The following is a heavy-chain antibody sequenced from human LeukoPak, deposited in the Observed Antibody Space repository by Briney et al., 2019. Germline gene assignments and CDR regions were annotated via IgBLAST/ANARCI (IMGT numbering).Heavy chain of an antibody. J-gene: IGHJ4*02. Sequence: ASVKVSCKASGYTFTSYYMHWVRQAPGQGLEWMGIINPSGGSTSYAQKFQGRVTMTRDMSTSTVYMEPSSLRSEDTAVYYCAREVLLWFGESKASSFDYWGQGTLVTVSS. D-gene: IGHD3-10*01. CDR1: GYTFTSYY. V-gene: IGHV1-46*01. CDR2: INPSGGST. CDR3: AREVLLWFGESKASSFDY.